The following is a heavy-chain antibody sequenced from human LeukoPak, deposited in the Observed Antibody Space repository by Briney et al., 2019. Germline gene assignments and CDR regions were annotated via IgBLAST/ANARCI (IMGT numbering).Heavy chain of an antibody. Sequence: SETLSLTCAVYGGSFSGYYWSWIRQPPGKGLEWNGEINHSGSTNYNPSLKSRVTISVDTSKNQFSLKLSSVTAADTAVYYCARAIGCSSTSCRNDYWGQGTLVTVSS. J-gene: IGHJ4*02. V-gene: IGHV4-34*01. D-gene: IGHD2-2*01. CDR3: ARAIGCSSTSCRNDY. CDR1: GGSFSGYY. CDR2: INHSGST.